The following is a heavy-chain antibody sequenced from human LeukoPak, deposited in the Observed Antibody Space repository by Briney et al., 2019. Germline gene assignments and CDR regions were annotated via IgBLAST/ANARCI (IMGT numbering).Heavy chain of an antibody. V-gene: IGHV3-7*01. CDR1: GFTFSSYA. CDR3: ATSSGARGGMDV. CDR2: IKQDESEK. Sequence: PGGSLRLSCAASGFTFSSYAMSWVRQAPGKGLEWVANIKQDESEKYYVDSVKGRFTISRDNAKNSLYLQMNSLRAEDTAVYYCATSSGARGGMDVWGQGTTVIVSS. D-gene: IGHD3-10*01. J-gene: IGHJ6*02.